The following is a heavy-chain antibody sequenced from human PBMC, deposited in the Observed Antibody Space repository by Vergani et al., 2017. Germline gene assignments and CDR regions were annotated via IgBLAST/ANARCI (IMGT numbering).Heavy chain of an antibody. CDR3: ARGSSSWYGKFDY. V-gene: IGHV3-30-3*01. J-gene: IGHJ4*02. Sequence: VQLVESGGGVVQPGRSLRLSCAASGFTFSSYAMHWVRQAPGKGLEWVAVISYDGSNKYYADSVKGRFTISRDKSKNTLYLQMNSLRAEDTAVYYCARGSSSWYGKFDYWGQGTLVTVSS. CDR2: ISYDGSNK. CDR1: GFTFSSYA. D-gene: IGHD6-13*01.